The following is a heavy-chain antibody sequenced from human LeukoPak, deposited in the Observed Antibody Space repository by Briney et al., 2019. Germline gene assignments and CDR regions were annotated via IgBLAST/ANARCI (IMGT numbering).Heavy chain of an antibody. V-gene: IGHV3-7*01. CDR2: IKQDGSDI. J-gene: IGHJ6*03. CDR3: ARETNYYYMDV. Sequence: GGSLRLSCAASGFTFSSYWMSWVRQAPGKGLEWVANIKQDGSDIYYVDSVEGRFTISRDNAKNSLYLQMNSLRTEDTAVYYCARETNYYYMDVWGKGTTVTVSS. CDR1: GFTFSSYW.